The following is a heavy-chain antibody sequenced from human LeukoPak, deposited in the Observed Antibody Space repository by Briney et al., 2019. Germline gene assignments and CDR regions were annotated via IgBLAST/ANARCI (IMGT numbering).Heavy chain of an antibody. D-gene: IGHD6-13*01. J-gene: IGHJ4*02. CDR1: RFTFSSYW. Sequence: PGGSLRLSCAASRFTFSSYWMTWVRQAPGKGLEWVANIKQDGSEKYYVESAKGRFTISRDNAKNSMYLQMNSLRAEDTAVYYCAKPSSSSWSATDYWGQGTLVTVSS. CDR2: IKQDGSEK. CDR3: AKPSSSSWSATDY. V-gene: IGHV3-7*01.